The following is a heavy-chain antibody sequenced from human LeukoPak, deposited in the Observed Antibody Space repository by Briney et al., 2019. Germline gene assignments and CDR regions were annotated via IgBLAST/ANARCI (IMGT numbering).Heavy chain of an antibody. Sequence: ASVKVSCKTSGYMFRNYGITCGRQAPGQGLEWLGWISTFNGHTKYTQSLRDRVTMITDTSTSTIYMELRRLRSDDTAVYYCAKGRVIYYDTTGYRPDDSFDIWGQGTMVTVSS. CDR2: ISTFNGHT. CDR1: GYMFRNYG. J-gene: IGHJ3*02. V-gene: IGHV1-18*01. CDR3: AKGRVIYYDTTGYRPDDSFDI. D-gene: IGHD3-22*01.